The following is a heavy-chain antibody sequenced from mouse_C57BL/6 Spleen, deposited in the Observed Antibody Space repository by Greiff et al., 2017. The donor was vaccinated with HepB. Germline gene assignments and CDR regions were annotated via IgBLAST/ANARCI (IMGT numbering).Heavy chain of an antibody. CDR1: GFTFSSYA. CDR2: ISDGGSYT. V-gene: IGHV5-4*01. Sequence: DVMLVESGGGLVKPGGSLKLSCAASGFTFSSYAMSWVRQTPEKRLEWVATISDGGSYTYYPDNVKGRFTISRDNAKNNLYLQMSHLTSEDTAMYYCARDDFIYCDYWGQSTTLTVSS. D-gene: IGHD1-1*01. J-gene: IGHJ2*01. CDR3: ARDDFIYCDY.